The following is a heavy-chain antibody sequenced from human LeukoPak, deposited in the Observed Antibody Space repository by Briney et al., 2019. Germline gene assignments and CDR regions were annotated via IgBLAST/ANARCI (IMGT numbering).Heavy chain of an antibody. J-gene: IGHJ3*02. D-gene: IGHD5-24*01. Sequence: PSETLSLTCAVYGGSFSDYFWNWIRQPPGKGLEWIGEINYFGTTNYNPSLKSRVTISRDTSKKQFSLKVNSVTAADTAVYYCARQMGPYDAFDIWGQGTMVTVSS. V-gene: IGHV4-34*01. CDR2: INYFGTT. CDR1: GGSFSDYF. CDR3: ARQMGPYDAFDI.